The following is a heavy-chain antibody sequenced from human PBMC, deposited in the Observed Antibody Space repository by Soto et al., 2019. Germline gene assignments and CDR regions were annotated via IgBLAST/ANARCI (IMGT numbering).Heavy chain of an antibody. V-gene: IGHV4-34*01. CDR3: AREKITGLFDY. CDR2: INHSGST. Sequence: SETLSLTCAVYGGSFSGYYWTWIRQPPGTGLEWIGEINHSGSTNYNPSLKSRVTIPVDTSKNQFSLKLTSVTAADTAVYYCAREKITGLFDYWGQGTLVTVSS. J-gene: IGHJ4*02. D-gene: IGHD2-8*02. CDR1: GGSFSGYY.